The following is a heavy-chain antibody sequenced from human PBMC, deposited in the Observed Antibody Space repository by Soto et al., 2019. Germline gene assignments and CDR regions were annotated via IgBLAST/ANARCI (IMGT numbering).Heavy chain of an antibody. CDR2: INHSGST. V-gene: IGHV4-34*01. CDR1: GGSFSGYY. J-gene: IGHJ4*02. D-gene: IGHD3-9*01. Sequence: SETLSLTCAVYGGSFSGYYWSWIRQPPGKGLEWIGEINHSGSTNYNPSLKSRVTISVDTSKNQFSLKLSSVTAADTAVYYCARDILTRPNYWGQGTLVTVSS. CDR3: ARDILTRPNY.